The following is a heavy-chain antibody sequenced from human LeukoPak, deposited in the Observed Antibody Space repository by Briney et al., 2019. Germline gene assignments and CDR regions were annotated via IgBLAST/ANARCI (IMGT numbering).Heavy chain of an antibody. CDR1: GFTFSGYS. J-gene: IGHJ4*02. CDR3: AREEQPGGFDY. D-gene: IGHD3-16*01. V-gene: IGHV3-21*01. Sequence: PGGSLRLSCAASGFTFSGYSLNWVRQAPGKGLEWVSSITSSGSSMHYADSVKGRFTISRDNAESSMYLQMNSLRAEDTAVYYCAREEQPGGFDYWGQGTLVTVSS. CDR2: ITSSGSSM.